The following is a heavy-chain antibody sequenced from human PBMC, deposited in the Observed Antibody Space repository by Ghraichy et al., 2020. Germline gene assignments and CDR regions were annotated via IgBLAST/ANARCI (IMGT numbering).Heavy chain of an antibody. Sequence: SETLSLTCTVSGYSISSGYCWGWIRQPPGKGLEWIGSIYHSGSTSYNPSLKGRVTISVDTSKNQFSLKLSSVTATDTAVYYCARDWGDRSRLFDFWGQGTLVTVSS. D-gene: IGHD6-13*01. V-gene: IGHV4-38-2*02. CDR2: IYHSGST. CDR3: ARDWGDRSRLFDF. J-gene: IGHJ4*02. CDR1: GYSISSGYC.